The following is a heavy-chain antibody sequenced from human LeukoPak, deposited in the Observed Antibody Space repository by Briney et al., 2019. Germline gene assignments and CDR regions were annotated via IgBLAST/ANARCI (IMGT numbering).Heavy chain of an antibody. D-gene: IGHD6-19*01. CDR1: GGSISSGGYS. Sequence: SETPSLTCAVSGGSISSGGYSWSWIRQPPGKGLEWIGYIYHSGSTYYNPSLKSRVTISVDRSKNQFSLKLSSVTAADTAVYYCASQSIAVAGSDDYWGQGTLVTVSS. CDR2: IYHSGST. V-gene: IGHV4-30-2*01. J-gene: IGHJ4*02. CDR3: ASQSIAVAGSDDY.